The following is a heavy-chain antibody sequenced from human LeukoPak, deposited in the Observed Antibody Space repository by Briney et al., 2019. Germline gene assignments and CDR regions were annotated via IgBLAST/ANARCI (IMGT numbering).Heavy chain of an antibody. CDR2: INPSGGGT. V-gene: IGHV1-46*01. CDR3: ARNGVGSGSYEPASYFYYMDV. J-gene: IGHJ6*03. CDR1: GYTFTSYY. Sequence: ASVKVSCKASGYTFTSYYTHWVRRAPGQGLEWMGIINPSGGGTTYAPKFQGRVTMTRDTSTSTVYMELSSLTSDDTAVYYCARNGVGSGSYEPASYFYYMDVWGKGTTVTASS. D-gene: IGHD3-10*01.